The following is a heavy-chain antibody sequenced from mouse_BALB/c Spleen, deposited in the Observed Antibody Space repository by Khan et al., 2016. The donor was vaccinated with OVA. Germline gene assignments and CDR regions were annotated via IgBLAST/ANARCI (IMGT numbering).Heavy chain of an antibody. CDR1: GFNIKDTY. V-gene: IGHV14-3*02. Sequence: VQLQQSGAEFVKPGASVKLSCTASGFNIKDTYIHWVKQRPEQGLEWIGRIDPANGKTNYDPKFQGKATLTADTSSNTAFLHLSSLTSEDTVVYFCAHSVLRRAMDYWGQGTSVTVSS. CDR3: AHSVLRRAMDY. J-gene: IGHJ4*01. CDR2: IDPANGKT.